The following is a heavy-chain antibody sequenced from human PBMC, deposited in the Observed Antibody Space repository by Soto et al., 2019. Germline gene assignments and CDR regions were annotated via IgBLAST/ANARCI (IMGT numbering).Heavy chain of an antibody. D-gene: IGHD1-26*01. CDR3: ARSPFFFQAEDGIRATVPVSAFLLSRSSDL. J-gene: IGHJ2*01. Sequence: GKGLEWVAVIASDGKDKRYADSVKGRFTISRDNSKNSLYLQMNSLRAEDTAVYYCARSPFFFQAEDGIRATVPVSAFLLSRSSDL. CDR2: IASDGKDK. V-gene: IGHV3-33*05.